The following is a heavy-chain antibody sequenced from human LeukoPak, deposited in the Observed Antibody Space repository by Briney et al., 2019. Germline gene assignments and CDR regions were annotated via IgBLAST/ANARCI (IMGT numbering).Heavy chain of an antibody. CDR3: AKLHSSSWYNPTDY. D-gene: IGHD6-13*01. CDR1: GFTFSSYA. V-gene: IGHV3-30*04. CDR2: ISYDGSNK. Sequence: PGGSLRLSCAASGFTFSSYAMHWVRQAPGKGLEWVAVISYDGSNKYYADSVKGRFTISRDNSKNTVYLQMNSLRAEDTAVYYCAKLHSSSWYNPTDYWGQGTLVTVSS. J-gene: IGHJ4*02.